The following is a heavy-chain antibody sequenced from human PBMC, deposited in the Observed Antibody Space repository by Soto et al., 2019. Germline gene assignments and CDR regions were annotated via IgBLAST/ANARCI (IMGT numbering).Heavy chain of an antibody. V-gene: IGHV1-18*04. Sequence: ASVKVSCQASGYTFTSYGFSWVRQAPGHGLEGMGWISAYNGNTNYAQKLQGRVTMTTDTSTSTAYKELRSLRSDDTAVYYCARDRSFIAAADYYYYGMDVWGQGTTVTVSS. J-gene: IGHJ6*02. D-gene: IGHD6-13*01. CDR3: ARDRSFIAAADYYYYGMDV. CDR2: ISAYNGNT. CDR1: GYTFTSYG.